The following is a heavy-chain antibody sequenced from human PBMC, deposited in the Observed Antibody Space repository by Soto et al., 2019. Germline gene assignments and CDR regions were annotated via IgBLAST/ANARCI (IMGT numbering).Heavy chain of an antibody. D-gene: IGHD5-12*01. J-gene: IGHJ4*02. CDR2: MFYSGST. Sequence: SETLSLTCTVSGASISSGRSYWSWIRQHPGKGLEWVGYMFYSGSTYYHPSLKSRVNISADTSKNQFSLRLTSVTPADTAVYYCARDNGYGHFDSWGQGTLVTVSS. V-gene: IGHV4-31*03. CDR3: ARDNGYGHFDS. CDR1: GASISSGRSY.